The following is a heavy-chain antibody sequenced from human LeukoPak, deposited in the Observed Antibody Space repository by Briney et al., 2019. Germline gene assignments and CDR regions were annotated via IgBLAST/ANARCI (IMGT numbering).Heavy chain of an antibody. Sequence: PSETLSLTCTVSGGSISSSSYYWGWIRQPPGKGLEWIGTIYYSGSTYYNPSLKSRVTISVDTSKNQFSLKLSSVTAADTAVYYCVRHPSTYGISPDYVDFWGQGTLVIVSS. J-gene: IGHJ4*02. CDR2: IYYSGST. CDR3: VRHPSTYGISPDYVDF. V-gene: IGHV4-39*01. D-gene: IGHD3-10*01. CDR1: GGSISSSSYY.